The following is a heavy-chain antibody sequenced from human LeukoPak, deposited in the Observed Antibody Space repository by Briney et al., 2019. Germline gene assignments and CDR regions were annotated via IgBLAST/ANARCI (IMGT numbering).Heavy chain of an antibody. CDR1: GGSISSGDYY. J-gene: IGHJ4*02. CDR2: IYSSGSA. CDR3: ARGGRSGYLFEY. Sequence: PSETLSLTCTVSGGSISSGDYYWTWIRQHPGKGLEWIGYIYSSGSAYYDPSLKRRLTISVDTSKTQFSLKISLVTAATTAVYYCARGGRSGYLFEYWGQGTLVTVSA. V-gene: IGHV4-31*03. D-gene: IGHD3-22*01.